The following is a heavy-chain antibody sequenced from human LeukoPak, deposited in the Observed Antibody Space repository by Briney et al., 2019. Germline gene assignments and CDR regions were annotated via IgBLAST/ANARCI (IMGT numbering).Heavy chain of an antibody. Sequence: GGSLGLSCAASGFTFSAYYMSWIRQAPGKGLEWVSYISTTGSTIKYADSVKGRFTISRDNAKNSLFLHMNSLRAEDTAVYYCVRLKAAYTGYDIIDHWGQGTLITVSP. CDR3: VRLKAAYTGYDIIDH. CDR1: GFTFSAYY. D-gene: IGHD5-12*01. J-gene: IGHJ4*02. V-gene: IGHV3-11*01. CDR2: ISTTGSTI.